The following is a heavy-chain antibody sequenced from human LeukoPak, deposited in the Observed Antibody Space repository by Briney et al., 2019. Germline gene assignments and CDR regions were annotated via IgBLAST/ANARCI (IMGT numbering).Heavy chain of an antibody. CDR1: GGSISSGSYY. D-gene: IGHD1-1*01. J-gene: IGHJ4*02. V-gene: IGHV4-61*02. CDR2: IYTSGST. CDR3: ASGTPLDY. Sequence: SETLSLTCTVCGGSISSGSYYWSWIRQPAGKGLEWIGRIYTSGSTNYNPSLKSRVTISVDTSKNQFSLKLSSVTAADTAVYYCASGTPLDYWGQGTLVTVSS.